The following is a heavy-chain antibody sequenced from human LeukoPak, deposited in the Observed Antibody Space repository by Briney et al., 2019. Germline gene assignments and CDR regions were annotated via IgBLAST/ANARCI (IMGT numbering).Heavy chain of an antibody. D-gene: IGHD3-16*01. V-gene: IGHV4-59*01. CDR3: AREGGAAIDY. Sequence: SETLSLTCTVSGGSISSYYWSWIRQPPGKGLEWIGYIYYSGSTNYNPSLKSRVTISVDTSKNQFSLKLSSVTAADTAVYYCAREGGAAIDYWGQGTLVTVSS. CDR1: GGSISSYY. J-gene: IGHJ4*02. CDR2: IYYSGST.